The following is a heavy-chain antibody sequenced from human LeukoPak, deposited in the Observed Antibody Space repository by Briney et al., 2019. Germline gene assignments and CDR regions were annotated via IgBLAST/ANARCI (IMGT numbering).Heavy chain of an antibody. CDR1: VFTFSSYG. CDR3: AKEGIGGVGAPYYFDY. Sequence: GRSLRLSCAASVFTFSSYGMHWVRQAPGKGLEWVAVISYDGSNKYYADSVKGRFTISRDNSKNTLYLQMNSLRAEDTAVYYCAKEGIGGVGAPYYFDYWGQGTLVTVSS. D-gene: IGHD1-26*01. CDR2: ISYDGSNK. V-gene: IGHV3-30*18. J-gene: IGHJ4*02.